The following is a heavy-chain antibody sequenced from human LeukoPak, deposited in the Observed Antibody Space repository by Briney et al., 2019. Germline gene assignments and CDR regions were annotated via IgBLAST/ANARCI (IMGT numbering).Heavy chain of an antibody. CDR2: INPINPNSDDV. CDR1: GYTFAAYY. D-gene: IGHD6-13*01. CDR3: TRGGYSSSLYDY. J-gene: IGHJ4*02. Sequence: ASVKVSCKASGYTFAAYYIHWVRQAPGQGLEWMGWINPINPNSDDVRYAQNFRGRVTMTRDTSISAAYMELSSLTSDDTALYYCTRGGYSSSLYDYWGQGTLVTVSS. V-gene: IGHV1-2*02.